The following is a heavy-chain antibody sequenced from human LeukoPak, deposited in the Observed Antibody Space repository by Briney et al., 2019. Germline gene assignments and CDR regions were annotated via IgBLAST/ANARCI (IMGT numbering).Heavy chain of an antibody. Sequence: GGSLRLSCAASGFTFSSYAMSWVRQAPGKGLEWVSAISGSGGSTYYADSVKGRFTISRDASKNTLFLQMNSLRADDTAVYYCARKTDSSGSGDYWGQGTLVTVSS. CDR1: GFTFSSYA. V-gene: IGHV3-23*01. CDR2: ISGSGGST. CDR3: ARKTDSSGSGDY. D-gene: IGHD3-22*01. J-gene: IGHJ4*02.